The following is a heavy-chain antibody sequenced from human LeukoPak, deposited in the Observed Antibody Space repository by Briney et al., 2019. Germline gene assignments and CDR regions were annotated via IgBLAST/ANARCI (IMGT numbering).Heavy chain of an antibody. CDR1: GGSISSYY. CDR3: ARERRYSARPDAFDI. J-gene: IGHJ3*02. Sequence: SETLSLTCTVSGGSISSYYWSWIRQPPGKGLEWIGYIYHSGSTYYNPSLKSRVTISVDRSKNQFSLKLSSVTAADTVVYYCARERRYSARPDAFDIWGQGTMVTVSS. CDR2: IYHSGST. V-gene: IGHV4-59*12. D-gene: IGHD6-6*01.